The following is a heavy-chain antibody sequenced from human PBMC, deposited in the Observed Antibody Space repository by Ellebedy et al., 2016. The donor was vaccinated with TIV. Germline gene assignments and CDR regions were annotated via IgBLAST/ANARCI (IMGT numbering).Heavy chain of an antibody. D-gene: IGHD6-19*01. V-gene: IGHV1-69*10. J-gene: IGHJ3*02. Sequence: AASVKVSCKASGGTFSSYAISWVRQAPGQGLEWMGGIIPILGIANYAQKFQGRVTITADKSTSTAYMELSSLRSEDTAVYYCARLLHPLSLWLVAFDIWGQGTMVTVSS. CDR1: GGTFSSYA. CDR3: ARLLHPLSLWLVAFDI. CDR2: IIPILGIA.